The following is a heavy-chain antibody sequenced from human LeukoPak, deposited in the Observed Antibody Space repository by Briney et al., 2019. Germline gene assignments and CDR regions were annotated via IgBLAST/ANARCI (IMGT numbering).Heavy chain of an antibody. CDR1: GISFSTSG. CDR2: ISSDGINA. J-gene: IGHJ4*02. CDR3: ARDRGLRDLDH. V-gene: IGHV3-33*01. Sequence: GGSLRLSCAASGISFSTSGMHWVRQAAGKGLEWVAFISSDGINAYYADSVKGRFTISRDNSKNTAYLQMNSLRAEDTAMYYCARDRGLRDLDHWGQGNLVTVSS. D-gene: IGHD3-10*01.